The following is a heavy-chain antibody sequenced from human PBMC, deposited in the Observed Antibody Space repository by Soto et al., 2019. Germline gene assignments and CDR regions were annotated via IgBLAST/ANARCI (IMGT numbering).Heavy chain of an antibody. CDR2: ISAYNGNT. V-gene: IGHV1-18*01. D-gene: IGHD3-9*01. CDR3: ARAVRGRYFDWLYNCDL. CDR1: GYTFTSYG. J-gene: IGHJ2*01. Sequence: QVQLVQSGAEVKKPGASVKVSCKASGYTFTSYGISWVRQAPGQGLEWMGWISAYNGNTNYAQKLQGRVTITTDTATSTAYMERRSLRSDDTAVYYGARAVRGRYFDWLYNCDLWGRGTLVTVSS.